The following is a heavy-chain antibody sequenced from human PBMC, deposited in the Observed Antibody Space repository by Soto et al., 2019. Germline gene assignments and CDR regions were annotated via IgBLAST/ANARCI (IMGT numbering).Heavy chain of an antibody. CDR2: ISSNGGST. CDR1: GFTFSSYA. Sequence: EVQLVESGGGLVQPGGSLRLSCSASGFTFSSYAMHWVRQAPGKGLEYVSAISSNGGSTYYADSVKGRFTISRDNSKNTLYLQMSSLRAEDTAVYYCVKDSGYSGSYPDYWGQGTLVTVSS. J-gene: IGHJ4*02. D-gene: IGHD1-26*01. CDR3: VKDSGYSGSYPDY. V-gene: IGHV3-64D*08.